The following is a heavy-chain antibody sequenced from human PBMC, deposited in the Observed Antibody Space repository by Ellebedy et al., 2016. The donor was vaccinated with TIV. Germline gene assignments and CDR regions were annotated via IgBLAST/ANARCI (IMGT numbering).Heavy chain of an antibody. CDR3: ARDVWGGGWA. CDR2: IKQDGSEK. J-gene: IGHJ5*02. D-gene: IGHD6-19*01. V-gene: IGHV3-7*01. Sequence: GESLKISCEASGFTFSRNWISWFRLAPGKGLEWVANIKQDGSEKYYVDSVKGRFTISRDNAKNSVYLQLSSRGAEDTAVYYCARDVWGGGWAWGQGTPVTVSS. CDR1: GFTFSRNW.